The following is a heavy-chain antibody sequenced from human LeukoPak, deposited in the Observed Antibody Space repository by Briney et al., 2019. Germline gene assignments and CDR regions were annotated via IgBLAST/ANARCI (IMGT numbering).Heavy chain of an antibody. CDR1: GFTFSSYA. CDR2: ISGSGGST. D-gene: IGHD5-24*01. Sequence: GGSLRLSCAASGFTFSSYAMSWVRQAPGKGLEWVSAISGSGGSTYYADSVKGRFTISRDNSKNTLYLQMNSLRAEDTAVYYCARLEMATTRAFDYWGQGTLVTVSS. J-gene: IGHJ4*02. CDR3: ARLEMATTRAFDY. V-gene: IGHV3-23*01.